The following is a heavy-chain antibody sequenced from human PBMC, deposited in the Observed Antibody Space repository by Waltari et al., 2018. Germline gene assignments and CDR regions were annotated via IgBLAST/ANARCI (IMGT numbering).Heavy chain of an antibody. D-gene: IGHD5-12*01. J-gene: IGHJ4*02. CDR3: AKDMGRDGYNYPDY. CDR2: ISWDGGST. V-gene: IGHV3-43D*03. CDR1: GFTFDDYA. Sequence: EVQLVGSGGVVVQPGGSLRLSCAASGFTFDDYAMHWVRQAPGKGLEWVSLISWDGGSTYYADSVKGRFTISRDNSKNSLYLQMNSLRAEDTALYYCAKDMGRDGYNYPDYWGQGTLVTVSS.